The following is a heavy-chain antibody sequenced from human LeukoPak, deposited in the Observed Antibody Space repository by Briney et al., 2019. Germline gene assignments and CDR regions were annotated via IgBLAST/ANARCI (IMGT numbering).Heavy chain of an antibody. V-gene: IGHV1-46*01. J-gene: IGHJ1*01. CDR2: INPSGGST. CDR1: GYTFTSYY. CDR3: ARSAAAGLGAEYFQH. D-gene: IGHD6-13*01. Sequence: ASVKVSCKASGYTFTSYYMHWVRQAPGQGLEWMGIINPSGGSTSYAQKFQGRVTMTRNTSISTAYMELSSLRSEDTAVYYCARSAAAGLGAEYFQHWGQGTLVTVSS.